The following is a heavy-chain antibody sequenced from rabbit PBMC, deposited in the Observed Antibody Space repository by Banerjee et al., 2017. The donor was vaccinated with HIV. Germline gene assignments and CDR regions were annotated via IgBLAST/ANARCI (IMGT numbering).Heavy chain of an antibody. CDR1: GFSFSNKYV. V-gene: IGHV1S45*01. CDR3: AGELAGVSGWNFGL. J-gene: IGHJ4*01. Sequence: QEQLVESGGGLVKPEGSLTLTCTASGFSFSNKYVMCWVRQAPGKGLEWIACINTSSGNAVYASGAKGPFTISKTSWTTVTVQMTGRTAAGAATYFCAGELAGVSGWNFGLWGPGAVV. CDR2: INTSSGNA. D-gene: IGHD1-1*01.